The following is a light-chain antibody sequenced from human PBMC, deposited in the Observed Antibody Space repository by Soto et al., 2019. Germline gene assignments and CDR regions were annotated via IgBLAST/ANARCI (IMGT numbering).Light chain of an antibody. CDR3: SSYSSRNTLYD. J-gene: IGLJ1*01. CDR1: ISYVVGYNY. CDR2: EVS. Sequence: QSAVTQPASVSWSPGDSITISFTGTISYVVGYNYVSCYQQLPGKAPKILIYEVSNRPSGVSNRFSGSNSGNTDSLNIYGLQAEDEADYYCSSYSSRNTLYDFGRGTKVTVL. V-gene: IGLV2-14*01.